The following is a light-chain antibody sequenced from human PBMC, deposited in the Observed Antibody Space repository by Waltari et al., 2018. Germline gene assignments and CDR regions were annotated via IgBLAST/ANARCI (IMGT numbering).Light chain of an antibody. Sequence: EIVLTQSPGALSLSSGEGATLSCRASQSVGRNYLAWYQQKPGQAPRLLIYGASSKATGIPDRFSDSGSETDFTLTISRLHPEDCAVYYCQQYGSSPRTFGQGTKVEIK. CDR2: GAS. CDR3: QQYGSSPRT. CDR1: QSVGRNY. J-gene: IGKJ1*01. V-gene: IGKV3-20*01.